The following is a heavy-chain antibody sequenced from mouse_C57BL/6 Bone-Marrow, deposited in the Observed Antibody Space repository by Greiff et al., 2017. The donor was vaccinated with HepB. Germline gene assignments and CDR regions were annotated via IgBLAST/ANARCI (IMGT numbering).Heavy chain of an antibody. Sequence: EVMLVESGGGLVQPGGSLKLSCAASGFTFSDYYMYWVRQTPEKRLEWVAYISNGGGSTYYPDTVKGRFTISRDNAKNTLYLQMSRLKSEDTAMYYCARLRYQAWFAYWGQGTLVTVSA. D-gene: IGHD1-1*01. V-gene: IGHV5-12*01. CDR2: ISNGGGST. CDR3: ARLRYQAWFAY. CDR1: GFTFSDYY. J-gene: IGHJ3*01.